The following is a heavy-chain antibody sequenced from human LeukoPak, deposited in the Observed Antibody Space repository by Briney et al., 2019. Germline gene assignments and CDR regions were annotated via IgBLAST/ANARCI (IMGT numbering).Heavy chain of an antibody. J-gene: IGHJ4*02. CDR2: ISYDGSNK. CDR3: AEDEGY. V-gene: IGHV3-30-3*01. Sequence: GGSLRLSCAASGFTFSSYAMHWVRQAPGKGLEWVAVISYDGSNKYYADSVKGRFTISRDNSKNTLYLQMSSLRAEDTAVYYCAEDEGYWGQGTLVTVSS. CDR1: GFTFSSYA.